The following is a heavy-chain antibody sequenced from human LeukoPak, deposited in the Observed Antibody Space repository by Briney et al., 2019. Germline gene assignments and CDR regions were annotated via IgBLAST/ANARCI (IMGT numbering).Heavy chain of an antibody. Sequence: GGSLRLSCAASGFTFSSYEMNWVRQAPGKVLEWVSYISSSGSTIHYADSVKGRFTISRDNAKNSLYLQMNSLRAEDTAVYYCATDYGANSGGFDYWGQGTLITVSS. CDR3: ATDYGANSGGFDY. V-gene: IGHV3-48*03. CDR2: ISSSGSTI. CDR1: GFTFSSYE. J-gene: IGHJ4*02. D-gene: IGHD4-23*01.